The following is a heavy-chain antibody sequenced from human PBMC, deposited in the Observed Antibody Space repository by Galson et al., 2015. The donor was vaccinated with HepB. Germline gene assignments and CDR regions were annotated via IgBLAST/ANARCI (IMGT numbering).Heavy chain of an antibody. V-gene: IGHV5-10-1*01. CDR2: IDPSDSYT. Sequence: QSGAEVTKPGESLRISCKGSGYSFTSYWISWVRQMPGKGLEWMGRIDPSDSYTNYSPSFQGHVTISADKSISTAYLQWSSLKASDTAMYYCARTYSSGWYYYYYGMDVWGQGTTVTVSS. D-gene: IGHD6-19*01. CDR1: GYSFTSYW. CDR3: ARTYSSGWYYYYYGMDV. J-gene: IGHJ6*02.